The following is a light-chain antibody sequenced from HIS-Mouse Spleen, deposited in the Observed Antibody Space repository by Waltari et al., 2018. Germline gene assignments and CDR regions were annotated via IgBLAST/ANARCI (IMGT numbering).Light chain of an antibody. CDR1: QRVSSY. CDR3: QQRSNWPIT. V-gene: IGKV3-11*01. Sequence: EIVLTQYPATLSLSPGDRATLSCRASQRVSSYLAWYQQKPGQAPRLLIYDASNRATGIPARFSGSGSGTDFTLTISCLEPEDFAVYYCQQRSNWPITFGQGTRLEIK. CDR2: DAS. J-gene: IGKJ5*01.